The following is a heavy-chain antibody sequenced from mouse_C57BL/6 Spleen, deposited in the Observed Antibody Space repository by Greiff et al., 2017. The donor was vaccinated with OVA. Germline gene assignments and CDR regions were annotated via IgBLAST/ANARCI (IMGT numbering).Heavy chain of an antibody. D-gene: IGHD2-12*01. CDR3: ARARYDGAMDY. J-gene: IGHJ4*01. V-gene: IGHV7-1*01. CDR2: SRNKANDYTT. Sequence: EVKVVESGGGLVQSGRSLRLSCATSGFTFSDFYMEWVRQAPGKGLEWIAASRNKANDYTTEYSASVKGRFIVSRDTSQSILYLQMNALRAEDTAIYYCARARYDGAMDYWGQGTSVTVSS. CDR1: GFTFSDFY.